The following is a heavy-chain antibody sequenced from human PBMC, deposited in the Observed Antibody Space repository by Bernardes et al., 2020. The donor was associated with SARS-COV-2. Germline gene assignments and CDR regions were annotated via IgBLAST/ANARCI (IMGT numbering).Heavy chain of an antibody. V-gene: IGHV4-39*01. D-gene: IGHD3-3*02. J-gene: IGHJ4*02. CDR3: ARHARPSRRLQSAFFDY. Sequence: SETLSLTCTVSGDSISSSTDYWAWIRQPPGRGLEWIGSFFYSWGTYYNSSLNSRITISVDTSKNQFSLTLTSVTAADTAVYYCARHARPSRRLQSAFFDYWGQGALVTVSS. CDR1: GDSISSSTDY. CDR2: FFYSWGT.